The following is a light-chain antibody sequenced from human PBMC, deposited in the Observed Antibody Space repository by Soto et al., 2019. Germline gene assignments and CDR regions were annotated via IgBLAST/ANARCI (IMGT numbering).Light chain of an antibody. J-gene: IGKJ1*01. V-gene: IGKV3-11*01. Sequence: EIVLTQSPATLSLSPGERATLSCRASQGVSNYLAWYQQKPGQAPRLLMYDASNRATGIPARFSGSGAGTDFTLTISSLQPEDFAVYFCHQDINLPWTFGQGTKVDIK. CDR3: HQDINLPWT. CDR1: QGVSNY. CDR2: DAS.